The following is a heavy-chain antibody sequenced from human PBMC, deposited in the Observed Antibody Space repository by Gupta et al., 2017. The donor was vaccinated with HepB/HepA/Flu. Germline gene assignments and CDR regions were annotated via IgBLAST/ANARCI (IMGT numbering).Heavy chain of an antibody. V-gene: IGHV1-3*01. Sequence: QLVQSGAEVKKPGASVKVSCKASESPFTNYAIHWVRQAPGQRLEWMGWINPGSVNIKYSQKFQGRVTITRDTSASTAYMELSSLRSEDTAVYFCARDGGAVHSYGMDVWGQGTTVTVFS. J-gene: IGHJ6*02. D-gene: IGHD3-16*01. CDR1: ESPFTNYA. CDR2: INPGSVNI. CDR3: ARDGGAVHSYGMDV.